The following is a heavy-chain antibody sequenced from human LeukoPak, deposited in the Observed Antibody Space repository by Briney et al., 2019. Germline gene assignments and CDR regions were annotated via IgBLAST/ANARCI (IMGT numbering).Heavy chain of an antibody. CDR2: ISYDGSNK. Sequence: GGSLRLSCAASGFTFSSYAMHWVRQAPGKGLEWVAVISYDGSNKYYADSVKGRFTISRDNSKNTLHLQMNSLRAEDTAVYYCAKEASRWLQYNLDYWGQGTLVTVSS. J-gene: IGHJ4*02. CDR3: AKEASRWLQYNLDY. V-gene: IGHV3-30-3*01. CDR1: GFTFSSYA. D-gene: IGHD5-24*01.